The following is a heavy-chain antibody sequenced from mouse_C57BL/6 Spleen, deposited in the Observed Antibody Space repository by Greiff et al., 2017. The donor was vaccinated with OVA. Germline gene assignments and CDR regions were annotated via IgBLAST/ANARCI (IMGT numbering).Heavy chain of an antibody. J-gene: IGHJ2*01. CDR2: ISGGGGNT. Sequence: EVKLVESGGGLVKPGGSLKLSCAASGFTFSSYTMSWVRQTPEKRLEWVATISGGGGNTYYPDSVKGRFTISRDNAKNTRYLQMSSLRSEDTALYYCARNSNYANYFDYWGQGTTLTVSS. D-gene: IGHD2-5*01. CDR1: GFTFSSYT. V-gene: IGHV5-9*01. CDR3: ARNSNYANYFDY.